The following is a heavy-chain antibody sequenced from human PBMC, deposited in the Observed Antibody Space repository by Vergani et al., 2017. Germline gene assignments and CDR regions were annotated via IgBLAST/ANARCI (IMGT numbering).Heavy chain of an antibody. Sequence: EVQLVESGGGLVKPGGSLRLSCAASGFTFSSYSMNWVRQAPGKGLEWVSVIGWDGGSTSYADSVKGRFTISRVDSKSSLFLQMNSLRPEDTAVYYCAKEVVSASIYENGMDVWGQGTTVTVSS. CDR3: AKEVVSASIYENGMDV. J-gene: IGHJ6*02. CDR2: IGWDGGST. V-gene: IGHV3-43D*03. CDR1: GFTFSSYS. D-gene: IGHD2-2*01.